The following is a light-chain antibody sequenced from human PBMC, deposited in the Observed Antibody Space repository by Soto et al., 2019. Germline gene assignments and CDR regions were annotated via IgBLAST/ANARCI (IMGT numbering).Light chain of an antibody. CDR1: QSINNW. CDR3: QQYSSYSWT. J-gene: IGKJ1*01. Sequence: DIQLTQYPSSLSASVGDRVTITCRASQSINNWLAWYQQKPGKAPKFLIYDASNLESGVPSRFSGSASGTEFTLTISSLQPDDFATYYCQQYSSYSWTFGQGTKVDI. CDR2: DAS. V-gene: IGKV1-5*01.